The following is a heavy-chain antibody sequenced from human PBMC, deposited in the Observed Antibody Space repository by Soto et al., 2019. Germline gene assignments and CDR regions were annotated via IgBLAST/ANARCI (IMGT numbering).Heavy chain of an antibody. J-gene: IGHJ4*02. CDR2: SLSKTSGGTI. Sequence: GGSLRLSCAASGLTFSYAWMSWVRQAPGKGLEWVGRSLSKTSGGTIDYAAPVTGRFTISRDDSKNTLYLQMDSLKTEDTAVYYCAYQGGQRFDHWGQGILVTVSS. CDR3: AYQGGQRFDH. D-gene: IGHD3-16*01. CDR1: GLTFSYAW. V-gene: IGHV3-15*01.